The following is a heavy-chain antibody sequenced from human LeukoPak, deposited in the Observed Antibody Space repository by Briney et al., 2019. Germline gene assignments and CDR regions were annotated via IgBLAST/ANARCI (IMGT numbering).Heavy chain of an antibody. J-gene: IGHJ4*02. D-gene: IGHD3-9*01. CDR2: ISSNSRTL. V-gene: IGHV3-48*03. Sequence: GGSLTLSCAVSGFAFNHYEINEVRQSPGQGLDGVSYISSNSRTLYYADPVKGRFTISRHNAKDSLYLKMSSLQPEDRAVYYCARNYDVLTGYPYYFDHWGQGILVTVSS. CDR3: ARNYDVLTGYPYYFDH. CDR1: GFAFNHYE.